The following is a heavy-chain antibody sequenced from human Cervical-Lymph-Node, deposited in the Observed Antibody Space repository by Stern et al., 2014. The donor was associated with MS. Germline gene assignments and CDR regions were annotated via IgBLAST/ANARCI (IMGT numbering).Heavy chain of an antibody. D-gene: IGHD4-23*01. CDR1: GFPFSSYA. Sequence: EVQLLESGGGLVQPGGSLRLSCAASGFPFSSYAMSWVLQAPGKGPEWVSAIRGSGGSTYYADSVKGRFTISRDNSKNTLYLQMNSLRAEDTAVYYCAKAETTVVTPGTYDYWGQGTLVTVSS. V-gene: IGHV3-23*01. J-gene: IGHJ4*02. CDR2: IRGSGGST. CDR3: AKAETTVVTPGTYDY.